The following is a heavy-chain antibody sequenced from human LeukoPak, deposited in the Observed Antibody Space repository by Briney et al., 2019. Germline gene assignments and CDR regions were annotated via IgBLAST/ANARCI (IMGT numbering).Heavy chain of an antibody. D-gene: IGHD2/OR15-2a*01. CDR1: GGSISSSSYY. Sequence: SETLSPTCTVSGGSISSSSYYWGWIRQPPGKGLEWIGSIYYSGSTYYNPSLKSRVTISVDTSKNQFSLKLNSVTAADTAVYYCARVSLLNWFDPWGQGTLVTVSS. CDR2: IYYSGST. J-gene: IGHJ5*02. CDR3: ARVSLLNWFDP. V-gene: IGHV4-39*07.